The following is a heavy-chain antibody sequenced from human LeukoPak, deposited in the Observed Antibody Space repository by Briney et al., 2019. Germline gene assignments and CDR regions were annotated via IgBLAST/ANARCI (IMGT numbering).Heavy chain of an antibody. V-gene: IGHV1-2*02. D-gene: IGHD2-15*01. CDR3: AREGNGLLSKDLDY. J-gene: IGHJ4*02. CDR2: INPHSGGT. CDR1: GYTFTDYY. Sequence: ASVKVSCKASGYTFTDYYIHWVRQAPGQGLEWMGYINPHSGGTSSPQKFQGRLTMTTDASISTAYMELSRLTSDDTAVYYCAREGNGLLSKDLDYWGQGTLVTVSS.